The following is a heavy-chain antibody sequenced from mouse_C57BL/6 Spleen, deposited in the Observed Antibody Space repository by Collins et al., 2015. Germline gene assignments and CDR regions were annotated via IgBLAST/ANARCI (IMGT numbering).Heavy chain of an antibody. CDR3: ARNDYDGYAMDS. D-gene: IGHD2-4*01. V-gene: IGHV3-2*02. CDR2: ISYSGST. J-gene: IGHJ4*01. Sequence: DVQLQESGPGLVKPSQSLSLTCTVTGFSITSDYAWNWIRQFPGNKLEWMGYISYSGSTYYNPSLESRISITRDTSKNQFFLQLNSVTTEDTAAYYCARNDYDGYAMDSWGQGTSVTVSS. CDR1: GFSITSDYA.